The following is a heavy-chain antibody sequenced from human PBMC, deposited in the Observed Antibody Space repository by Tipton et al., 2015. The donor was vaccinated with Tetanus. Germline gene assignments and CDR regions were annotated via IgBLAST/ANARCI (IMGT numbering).Heavy chain of an antibody. Sequence: SLRLSCVASGLSFSSYTMSWVRRAPGKGLEWVATMKQDGSEIKYVDSVTGRFTISRDNAKNSLYLQLNSLRAEDTAVYYCVRGGMMYADYWGQGTLVTVSS. CDR3: VRGGMMYADY. J-gene: IGHJ4*02. D-gene: IGHD2-8*01. V-gene: IGHV3-7*03. CDR2: MKQDGSEI. CDR1: GLSFSSYT.